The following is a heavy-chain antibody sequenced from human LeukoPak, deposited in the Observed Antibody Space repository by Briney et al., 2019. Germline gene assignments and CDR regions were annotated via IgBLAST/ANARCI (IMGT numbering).Heavy chain of an antibody. J-gene: IGHJ2*01. CDR3: ATVYWYFDL. CDR2: ISSNTDGGTT. CDR1: GFTFKHAW. V-gene: IGHV3-15*01. Sequence: GGPFRPSLDVVGFTFKHAWMSWVPKAPGKGLEWVGLISSNTDGGTTDYAAPVKGRFTISRDDSKNTLHLQMSSLKTEDTAVYYCATVYWYFDLWGLGTLVSVSA.